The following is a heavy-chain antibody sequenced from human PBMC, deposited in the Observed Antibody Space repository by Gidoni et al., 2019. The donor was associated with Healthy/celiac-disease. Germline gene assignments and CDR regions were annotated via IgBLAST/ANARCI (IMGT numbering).Heavy chain of an antibody. CDR2: ISSSSSYT. CDR3: ARLWGYSYGRDY. Sequence: QVQLVESGGGLVKPGGSLRLSCASSGFTFSDYYMSWIRQAPGKGLGWVSYISSSSSYTNYADSVKGRFTISRDNAKNSLYLQMNSLRAEDTAVYYCARLWGYSYGRDYWGQGTLVTVSS. D-gene: IGHD5-18*01. V-gene: IGHV3-11*05. CDR1: GFTFSDYY. J-gene: IGHJ4*02.